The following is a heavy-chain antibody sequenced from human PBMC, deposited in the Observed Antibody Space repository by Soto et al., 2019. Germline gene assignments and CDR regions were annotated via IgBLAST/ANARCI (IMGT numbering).Heavy chain of an antibody. J-gene: IGHJ4*02. CDR1: GYTFSDSY. CDR2: SNPNSGGT. Sequence: QVQLVQSGAEVKKPGASVKVSCKASGYTFSDSYVHWVRQAPGQGLEWMGWSNPNSGGTYYPQKFRGRVTMTGDTSIDTAYMELTSLRSDDTAVYFCARGRGRVALGYSSSLDYWGQGTLVSVSS. V-gene: IGHV1-2*02. D-gene: IGHD2-15*01. CDR3: ARGRGRVALGYSSSLDY.